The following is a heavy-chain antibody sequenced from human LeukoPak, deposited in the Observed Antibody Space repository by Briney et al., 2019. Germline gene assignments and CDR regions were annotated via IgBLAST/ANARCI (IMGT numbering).Heavy chain of an antibody. CDR3: ARDSSSYYDYVWGSYRLYNWFDP. V-gene: IGHV1-18*04. J-gene: IGHJ5*02. Sequence: ASVKVSCKASGYTFASYYMHWMRQAPGQGLEWMGWISAYNGNTNYAQKLQGRVTMTTDTSTSTAYMELRSLRSDDTAVYYCARDSSSYYDYVWGSYRLYNWFDPWGQGTLVTVSS. CDR1: GYTFASYY. D-gene: IGHD3-16*02. CDR2: ISAYNGNT.